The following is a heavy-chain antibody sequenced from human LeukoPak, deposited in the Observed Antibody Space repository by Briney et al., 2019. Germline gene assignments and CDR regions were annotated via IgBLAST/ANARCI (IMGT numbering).Heavy chain of an antibody. J-gene: IGHJ4*02. Sequence: GGSLKLSCAASGFIFSGSAMHWVRQASGKGLEWVGRIRGKANTYATAYAASVKGRFTISRDDSKITAYLQMNSLKTEDTAVYYCTREYDLWSQGAGYFDYWGQGTLVTVSS. D-gene: IGHD3-3*01. CDR3: TREYDLWSQGAGYFDY. V-gene: IGHV3-73*01. CDR2: IRGKANTYAT. CDR1: GFIFSGSA.